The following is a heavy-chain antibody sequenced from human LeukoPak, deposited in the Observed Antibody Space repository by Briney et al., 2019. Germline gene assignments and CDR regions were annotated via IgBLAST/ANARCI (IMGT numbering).Heavy chain of an antibody. Sequence: GPVKVSCKASGGTFSSYAISWVRQAPGQGLEWMGWISAYNGNTNYAQKFQGRVTLTTDTSTSTTSMYLRSLRPDDTAVYYCARDGREVIPAATNRANFDYWGQGTLVTVSS. CDR1: GGTFSSYA. CDR2: ISAYNGNT. D-gene: IGHD2-2*01. V-gene: IGHV1-18*01. CDR3: ARDGREVIPAATNRANFDY. J-gene: IGHJ4*02.